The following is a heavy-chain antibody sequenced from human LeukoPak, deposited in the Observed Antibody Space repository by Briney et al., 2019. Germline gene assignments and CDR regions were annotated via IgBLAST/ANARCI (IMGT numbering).Heavy chain of an antibody. CDR1: GYTFTSYD. V-gene: IGHV1-18*01. D-gene: IGHD6-13*01. J-gene: IGHJ4*02. CDR2: IGAYNGNT. CDR3: ARGTTPGFSSSWYAFYFDY. Sequence: ASVKVSCKASGYTFTSYDISWVRQAPGQGLEWMGWIGAYNGNTKYTQKLQGRVTMTTDTSTSTAYMELRSLRSDDTAVYYCARGTTPGFSSSWYAFYFDYWDQGTLVTVSS.